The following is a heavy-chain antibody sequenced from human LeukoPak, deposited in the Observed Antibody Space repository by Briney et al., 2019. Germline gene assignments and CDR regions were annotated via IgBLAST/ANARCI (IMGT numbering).Heavy chain of an antibody. J-gene: IGHJ6*02. D-gene: IGHD3-9*01. CDR2: INHSGST. CDR3: ARDRRSYYDILTGYYPSYYYYGIDV. CDR1: GGSFSGYY. Sequence: PSETLSLTCAVYGGSFSGYYWSWIRQPPGKGLEWIGEINHSGSTNYNPSLKSRVTISVDTSKNQFSLKLSSVTAADTAVYYCARDRRSYYDILTGYYPSYYYYGIDVWGQGTTVTVSS. V-gene: IGHV4-34*01.